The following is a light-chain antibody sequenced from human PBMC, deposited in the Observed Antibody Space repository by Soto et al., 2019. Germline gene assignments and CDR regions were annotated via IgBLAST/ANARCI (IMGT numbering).Light chain of an antibody. Sequence: DIQMTQSPSTLSASVGDRVTITCRASQSISSRLAWYQLKPGKAPKLLISDVSSLERGVPSTFSGSGSGTEFTLTISTLQPDDFSTYYFQQYTGYSRTFGQGTKVDIK. V-gene: IGKV1-5*01. J-gene: IGKJ1*01. CDR1: QSISSR. CDR2: DVS. CDR3: QQYTGYSRT.